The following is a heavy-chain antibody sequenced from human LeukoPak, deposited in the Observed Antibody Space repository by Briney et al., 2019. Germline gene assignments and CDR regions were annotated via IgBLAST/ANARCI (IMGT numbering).Heavy chain of an antibody. V-gene: IGHV3-23*01. D-gene: IGHD4-17*01. CDR2: ISGSTSRT. CDR3: VHDYGDNYPVN. Sequence: GGSLRLSCAASGFTFRPYAMRWVRQAPGKGLEWVSSISGSTSRTFCADSVKGRFTISGDKSKNTLYLQMNSLRADDTAVYYCVHDYGDNYPVNWGQGTLVTVSS. CDR1: GFTFRPYA. J-gene: IGHJ4*02.